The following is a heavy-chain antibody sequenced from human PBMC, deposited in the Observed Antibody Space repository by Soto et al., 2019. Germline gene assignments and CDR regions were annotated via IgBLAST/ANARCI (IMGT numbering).Heavy chain of an antibody. D-gene: IGHD3-22*01. CDR1: GFTFSSYS. CDR3: ASDSVVSSGYYRGFDY. J-gene: IGHJ4*02. CDR2: ISSSSSYI. Sequence: EVQLVESGGGLVKPGGSLRLSCAASGFTFSSYSMNWVRQAPGKGLEWVSSISSSSSYIYYADSVKGRFTISRDNAKNSLYLQMTSLRAEDTAVYYCASDSVVSSGYYRGFDYWGQGTLVTVSS. V-gene: IGHV3-21*01.